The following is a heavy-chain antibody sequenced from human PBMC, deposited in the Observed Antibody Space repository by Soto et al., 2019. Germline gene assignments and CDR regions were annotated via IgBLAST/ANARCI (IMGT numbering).Heavy chain of an antibody. J-gene: IGHJ4*02. CDR1: GYSFSAYG. Sequence: QVQLVQSGPEVKMPGASVKVSCKPSGYSFSAYGLAWLRQAPGQRPEWMGWVSTNNANTNYAQKFQGRVTMTTDTSTTTTYMELRSLRSDDTAVYYCARELNTESSAYYSFAYWGQGTLVTVSS. CDR3: ARELNTESSAYYSFAY. CDR2: VSTNNANT. D-gene: IGHD3-22*01. V-gene: IGHV1-18*01.